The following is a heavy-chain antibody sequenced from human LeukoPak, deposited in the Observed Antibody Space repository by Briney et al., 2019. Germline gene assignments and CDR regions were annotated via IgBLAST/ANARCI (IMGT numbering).Heavy chain of an antibody. V-gene: IGHV4-4*02. Sequence: ASETLSLTCAVSGGSISSGNWWSWVRQPPGKGLEWIGEIYRSGSTNYNPSLKSRVTISVDKSKNQFSLKLNSVTAADTAVYYCARNGAYCIDYWGQGTLVTVSS. D-gene: IGHD2-8*01. J-gene: IGHJ4*02. CDR1: GGSISSGNW. CDR3: ARNGAYCIDY. CDR2: IYRSGST.